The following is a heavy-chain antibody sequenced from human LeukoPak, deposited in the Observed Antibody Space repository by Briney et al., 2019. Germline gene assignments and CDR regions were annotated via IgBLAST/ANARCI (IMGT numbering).Heavy chain of an antibody. CDR3: ARWASGWGANFDY. J-gene: IGHJ4*02. D-gene: IGHD6-19*01. Sequence: SQTLSLTCTVSGGSISSGSYYWSWIRQPAGKGLEWIGRIYTSGSTNYNPSLKSRVTISVDTSKNQFSLKLSSVTAADTAVYYCARWASGWGANFDYWGQGTLVTVS. CDR1: GGSISSGSYY. CDR2: IYTSGST. V-gene: IGHV4-61*02.